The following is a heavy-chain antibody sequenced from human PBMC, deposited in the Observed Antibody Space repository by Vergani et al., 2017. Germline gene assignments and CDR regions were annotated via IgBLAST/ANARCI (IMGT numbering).Heavy chain of an antibody. CDR3: AREDIVVVVAARAGAFDI. Sequence: QLQLQESGPGLVKPSETLSLTCTVSGGSISSSSYYWGWIRQPPGKGLEWIGSLYYSGSTYYHPSLKSRVTISVDTSKNQFSLKLSSVTAADTAVYYCAREDIVVVVAARAGAFDIWGQGTMVTVSS. D-gene: IGHD2-15*01. CDR2: LYYSGST. V-gene: IGHV4-39*07. CDR1: GGSISSSSYY. J-gene: IGHJ3*02.